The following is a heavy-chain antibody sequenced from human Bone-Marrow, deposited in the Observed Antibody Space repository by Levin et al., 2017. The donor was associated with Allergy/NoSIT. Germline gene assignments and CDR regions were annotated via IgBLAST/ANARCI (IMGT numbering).Heavy chain of an antibody. CDR3: AKDPNGDYVGAFDT. D-gene: IGHD4-17*01. Sequence: SCAASGLTLSRYGMTWVRQAPGKGLEWVSSITGSGGTTYHADSVKGRFTISRDNSRNRLYLQMNSLRAEDTAVYYCAKDPNGDYVGAFDTWGQGTMVTVSS. J-gene: IGHJ3*02. CDR1: GLTLSRYG. V-gene: IGHV3-23*01. CDR2: ITGSGGTT.